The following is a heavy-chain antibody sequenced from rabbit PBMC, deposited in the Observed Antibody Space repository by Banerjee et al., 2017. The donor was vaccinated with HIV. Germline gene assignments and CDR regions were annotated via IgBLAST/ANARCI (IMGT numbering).Heavy chain of an antibody. D-gene: IGHD4-1*01. Sequence: CWVRQAPGKGLEWIACINTSSGNTVYATWAKGRFTISRTSSTTVALQMTSLTAADTATYFCARHSGSSDWGGDLWGPGTLVTVS. V-gene: IGHV1S40*01. CDR3: ARHSGSSDWGGDL. CDR2: INTSSGNT. J-gene: IGHJ4*01.